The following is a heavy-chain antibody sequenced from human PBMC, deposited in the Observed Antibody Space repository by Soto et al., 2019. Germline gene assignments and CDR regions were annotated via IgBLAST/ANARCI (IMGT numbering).Heavy chain of an antibody. CDR1: GFTFSSYA. Sequence: EVQLLESGGGLVQPGGSLRLSCADSGFTFSSYAMSWVRQAPGKGLEWVSAISGSGGSTYYADSVKGRFTISRDNSKNTLYLQMNSLRAEDTAVYYCAKDPPTFGGVKPEYLQHWGQGTLVTVSS. V-gene: IGHV3-23*01. CDR2: ISGSGGST. J-gene: IGHJ1*01. CDR3: AKDPPTFGGVKPEYLQH. D-gene: IGHD3-16*01.